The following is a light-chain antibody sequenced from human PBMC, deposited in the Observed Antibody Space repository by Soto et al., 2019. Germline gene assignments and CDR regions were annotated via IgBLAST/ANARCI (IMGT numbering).Light chain of an antibody. CDR1: QSVRSF. J-gene: IGKJ4*01. V-gene: IGKV3-11*01. Sequence: EIVLTQSPATLSLSPGERATLSCWASQSVRSFLAWYRHKPGQAPRLLIYDATSRATGVPARFGGSGSGTDFTLTISSLEPEDFAVYYCQQRINWPALTFGGGTRIEIK. CDR3: QQRINWPALT. CDR2: DAT.